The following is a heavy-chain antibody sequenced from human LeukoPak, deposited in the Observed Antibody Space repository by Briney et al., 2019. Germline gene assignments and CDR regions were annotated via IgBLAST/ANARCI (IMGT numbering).Heavy chain of an antibody. V-gene: IGHV4-61*02. J-gene: IGHJ4*02. D-gene: IGHD6-13*01. CDR3: ARGTGYSSSWPIDY. CDR2: IYTSGST. CDR1: GGSISSGSYY. Sequence: SETLSLTCTVSGGSISSGSYYWSWIRQPAGKGLEWIGRIYTSGSTNFNPSLKSRVTISVDTSKNQFSLKLSSVTAADTAVYYCARGTGYSSSWPIDYWGQGTLVTVSS.